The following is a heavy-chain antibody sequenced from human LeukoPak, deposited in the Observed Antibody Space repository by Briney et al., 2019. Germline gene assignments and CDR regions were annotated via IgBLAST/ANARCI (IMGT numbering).Heavy chain of an antibody. CDR3: AKSRPNYYDSSGYLIDY. CDR1: GFTFGSYW. CDR2: LSGSGGGT. V-gene: IGHV3-23*01. J-gene: IGHJ4*02. D-gene: IGHD3-22*01. Sequence: PGGSLRLSCAASGFTFGSYWMTWVRQAPGKGLEWVSALSGSGGGTYYVDSVKGRFTISRDNSKNTLYLQMNSLRAEDTAVYYCAKSRPNYYDSSGYLIDYWGQGTLVTVSS.